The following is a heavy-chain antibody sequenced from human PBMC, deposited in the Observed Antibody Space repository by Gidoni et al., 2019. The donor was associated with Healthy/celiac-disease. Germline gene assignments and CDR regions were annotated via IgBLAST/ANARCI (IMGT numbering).Heavy chain of an antibody. Sequence: QMQLVQSAPEVKKPVSSVKVSCNASGCTFSSSSISWVRQAPGQGLEWMGGIIPILGTANYAQKFQGRVTITADESTSKAYMELSSLRSDETAVYYCARVGDGDSGGYWGQGTLVTVSS. CDR2: IIPILGTA. CDR1: GCTFSSSS. D-gene: IGHD1-26*01. CDR3: ARVGDGDSGGY. V-gene: IGHV1-69*01. J-gene: IGHJ4*02.